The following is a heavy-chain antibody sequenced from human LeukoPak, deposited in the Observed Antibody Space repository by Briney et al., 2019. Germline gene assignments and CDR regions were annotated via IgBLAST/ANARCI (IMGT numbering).Heavy chain of an antibody. CDR2: IHHSGST. Sequence: SESLSLTCAVYGGSFSGYYWNWIRQPPGKGLEWNGEIHHSGSTDYNPSLKSRVTISVDTSKNQFSLKLSSVTAADTAVYCCARSGPGHWGQGTLVTVSS. D-gene: IGHD2-8*02. V-gene: IGHV4-34*01. J-gene: IGHJ4*02. CDR3: ARSGPGH. CDR1: GGSFSGYY.